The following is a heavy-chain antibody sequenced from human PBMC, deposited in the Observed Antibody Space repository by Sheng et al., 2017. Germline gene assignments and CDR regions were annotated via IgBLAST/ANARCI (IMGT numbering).Heavy chain of an antibody. CDR3: ARDEDSSGYLYWYYYYGMDV. D-gene: IGHD3-22*01. CDR2: ISAYNGNT. Sequence: SGAEVKKPGASVKVSCKASGYTFTSYGISWVRQAPGQGLEWMGWISAYNGNTNYAQKLQGRVTMTTDTSTSTAYMELRSLRSDDTAVYYCARDEDSSGYLYWYYYYGMDVWGQGTTVTVSS. CDR1: GYTFTSYG. V-gene: IGHV1-18*01. J-gene: IGHJ6*02.